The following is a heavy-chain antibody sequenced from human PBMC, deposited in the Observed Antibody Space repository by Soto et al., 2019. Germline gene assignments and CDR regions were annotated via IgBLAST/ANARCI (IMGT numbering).Heavy chain of an antibody. J-gene: IGHJ3*01. Sequence: GGSLRLSCGASGFTFSSYAMSWVRQAPGKGLEWVSAISGSGGSTYYADSVKGRFTISRDNAKNSLYLQMNSLRAEDTAVYYCARDQLYYNDISGRPLNAFDVWGQGTMVTVSS. D-gene: IGHD3-22*01. V-gene: IGHV3-23*01. CDR2: ISGSGGST. CDR3: ARDQLYYNDISGRPLNAFDV. CDR1: GFTFSSYA.